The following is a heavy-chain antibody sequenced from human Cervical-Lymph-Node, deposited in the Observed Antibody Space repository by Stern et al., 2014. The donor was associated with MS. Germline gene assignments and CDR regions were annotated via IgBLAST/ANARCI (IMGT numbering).Heavy chain of an antibody. CDR3: ARQRYFDY. V-gene: IGHV5-51*01. Sequence: DVHLVESGPEVKRPGESLKISCQASGYTFTSYWIGWVRQMPGKGLEWIAIIFPGGSDIRSSPSFQGQVTISADKSSSTAYLQWNNLKASDTAIYYCARQRYFDYWGQGTLVTVSS. CDR2: IFPGGSDI. CDR1: GYTFTSYW. J-gene: IGHJ4*02.